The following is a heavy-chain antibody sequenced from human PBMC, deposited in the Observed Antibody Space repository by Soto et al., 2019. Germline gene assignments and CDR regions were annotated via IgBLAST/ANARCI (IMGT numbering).Heavy chain of an antibody. J-gene: IGHJ4*02. CDR1: GFIFTNFW. Sequence: GESLKISCEASGFIFTNFWMHWVRQVPGKGLVWVSRIDTSGSSTSYADSVKGRFTISSDNAKNTVSLQMNSLRAEDTGVYYCAKDSWYFDLWSQGSLVTVSS. D-gene: IGHD6-13*01. CDR3: AKDSWYFDL. V-gene: IGHV3-74*01. CDR2: IDTSGSST.